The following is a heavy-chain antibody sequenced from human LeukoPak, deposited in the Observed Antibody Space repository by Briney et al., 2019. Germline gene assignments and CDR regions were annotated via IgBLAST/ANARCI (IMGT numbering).Heavy chain of an antibody. CDR1: GGSISSYY. J-gene: IGHJ6*02. V-gene: IGHV4-4*07. Sequence: SETLSLTCTVSGGSISSYYWSWIRQPAGKGLEWIGRIYTSGSTNYNPSLKSRVTISVDTSKNQFSLKLSSVTAADTAVYYCARAGIAVAGTNYYYYGMDVWGQGTTVTVSS. D-gene: IGHD6-19*01. CDR3: ARAGIAVAGTNYYYYGMDV. CDR2: IYTSGST.